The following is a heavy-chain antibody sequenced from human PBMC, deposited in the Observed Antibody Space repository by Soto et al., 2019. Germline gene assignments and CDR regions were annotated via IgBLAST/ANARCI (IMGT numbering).Heavy chain of an antibody. D-gene: IGHD4-17*01. CDR1: GFTFSSYA. CDR2: TSDSGGGT. V-gene: IGHV3-23*01. J-gene: IGHJ4*02. Sequence: EVQLLESGGGLVQPGGSLTLSCAASGFTFSSYAMSWVRQAPGKGLEWVSATSDSGGGTYYADSVKGRFNISRDNSKNTIYLQMNSLAAEDTAVYYCAKDRLDLRWLYFDCWGLGTLVTVSS. CDR3: AKDRLDLRWLYFDC.